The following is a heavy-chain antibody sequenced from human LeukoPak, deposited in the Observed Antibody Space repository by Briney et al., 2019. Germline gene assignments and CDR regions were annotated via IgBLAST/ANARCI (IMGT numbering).Heavy chain of an antibody. Sequence: PGGSLRLSCAASGFTFTDYWMHWVRQVPGKGLVWVSRISYDESSTNYRDSVKGRFTISRDNAENSLYLQMNGLRAEDTAVYYCAREAGSSALYPYYFYMDVWGKGTTVTVSS. CDR3: AREAGSSALYPYYFYMDV. CDR1: GFTFTDYW. V-gene: IGHV3-74*01. J-gene: IGHJ6*03. D-gene: IGHD6-19*01. CDR2: ISYDESST.